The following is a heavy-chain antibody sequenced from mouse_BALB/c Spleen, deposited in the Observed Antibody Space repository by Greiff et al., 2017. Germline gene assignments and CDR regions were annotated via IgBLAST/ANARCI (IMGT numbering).Heavy chain of an antibody. Sequence: VQLQQSGAELAKPGASVKMSCKASGYTFTSYWMHWVKQRPGQGLEWIGYINPSTGYTEYNQKFKDKATLTADKSSSTAYMQLSSLTSEDSAVYYCARTRGFYYGSSGYAMDYWGQGTSVTVSS. V-gene: IGHV1-7*01. D-gene: IGHD1-1*01. CDR3: ARTRGFYYGSSGYAMDY. J-gene: IGHJ4*01. CDR2: INPSTGYT. CDR1: GYTFTSYW.